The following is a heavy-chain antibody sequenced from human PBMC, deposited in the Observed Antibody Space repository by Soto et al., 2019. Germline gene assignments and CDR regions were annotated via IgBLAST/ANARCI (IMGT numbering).Heavy chain of an antibody. Sequence: WASVKVSCKASGGTFSSYTISWVRQAPGQGLEWMGRIIPILGIANYAQKFQGRVTITADKSTSTAYMELSGLRSEDTAVYYCARDNSSPYNWNDAYYYGMDVWGQGTTVTGSS. CDR1: GGTFSSYT. V-gene: IGHV1-69*04. D-gene: IGHD1-20*01. CDR2: IIPILGIA. CDR3: ARDNSSPYNWNDAYYYGMDV. J-gene: IGHJ6*01.